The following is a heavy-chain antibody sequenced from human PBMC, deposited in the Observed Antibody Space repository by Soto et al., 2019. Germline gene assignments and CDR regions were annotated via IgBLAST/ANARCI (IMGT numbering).Heavy chain of an antibody. Sequence: PGGSLRLSCAASGSTFSSYGMHWVRQAPGKGLEWVAVIWYDGSNKYYADSVKGRFTISRDNSKNTLYLQMNSLRAEDTAVYYCARDSDYYGSGSLFYWGQGTLVTVSS. CDR1: GSTFSSYG. CDR2: IWYDGSNK. CDR3: ARDSDYYGSGSLFY. V-gene: IGHV3-33*01. J-gene: IGHJ4*02. D-gene: IGHD3-10*01.